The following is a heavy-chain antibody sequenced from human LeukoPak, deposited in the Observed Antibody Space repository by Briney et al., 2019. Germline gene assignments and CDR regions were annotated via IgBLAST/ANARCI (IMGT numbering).Heavy chain of an antibody. V-gene: IGHV4-38-2*01. Sequence: SETLSLTCAVSGYSISSGYNWGWIRQPPGKGLEWIGSIYHSGSTYYNPSLKSRVTISVDTSKNQFSLKLSSVTAADTAVYYCARLDIVVVPAAIGIHDAFDIWGQGTMVTVSS. CDR2: IYHSGST. CDR3: ARLDIVVVPAAIGIHDAFDI. J-gene: IGHJ3*02. CDR1: GYSISSGYN. D-gene: IGHD2-2*02.